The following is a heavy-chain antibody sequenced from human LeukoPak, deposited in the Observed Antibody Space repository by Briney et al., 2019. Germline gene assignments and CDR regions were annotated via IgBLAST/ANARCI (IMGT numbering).Heavy chain of an antibody. V-gene: IGHV5-51*01. CDR1: GYRFTDYW. CDR2: IWPGDSNT. J-gene: IGHJ5*02. CDR3: ARHVTTVTTSWFDP. Sequence: GESLKISCKGSGYRFTDYWIGWVRQMPGKGLEWMGIIWPGDSNTRYSPSFQGQVTISADKSISTAYLQWNSLKASDTAMYYCARHVTTVTTSWFDPWGQGTLVTVSS. D-gene: IGHD4-11*01.